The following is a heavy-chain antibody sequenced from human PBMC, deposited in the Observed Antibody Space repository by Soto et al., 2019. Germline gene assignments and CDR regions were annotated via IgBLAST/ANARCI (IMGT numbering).Heavy chain of an antibody. J-gene: IGHJ4*02. Sequence: QVQLLESGPGLVKPSQTLSLICNVSGASIGSGGYYWSWIRQRPGGGLEWLGFIYYSGISHYNPSLKSRATISVDTSKNQFSLKLISVTAADTAVYYCARTEWIQLWFDYWGQGALVTVS. D-gene: IGHD5-18*01. CDR2: IYYSGIS. CDR1: GASIGSGGYY. CDR3: ARTEWIQLWFDY. V-gene: IGHV4-31*03.